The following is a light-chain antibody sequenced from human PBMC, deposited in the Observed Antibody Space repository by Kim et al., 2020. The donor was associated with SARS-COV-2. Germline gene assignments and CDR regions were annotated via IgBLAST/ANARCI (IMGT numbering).Light chain of an antibody. CDR1: RLESVY. J-gene: IGLJ2*01. V-gene: IGLV3-1*01. CDR3: RSCDSSAGV. CDR2: QDS. Sequence: VCPGKTATITCSGVRLESVYVYWYQQKPGQSPILVNYQDSTRPSGLRVRVSGSGSGNTAALTISETQAMDEADYYSRSCDSSAGVFGGGTQLTVL.